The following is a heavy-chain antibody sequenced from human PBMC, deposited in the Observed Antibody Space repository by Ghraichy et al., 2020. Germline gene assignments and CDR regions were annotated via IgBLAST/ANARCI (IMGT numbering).Heavy chain of an antibody. D-gene: IGHD4-17*01. CDR2: IYYYGSP. J-gene: IGHJ4*02. V-gene: IGHV4-39*01. Sequence: SETLSLTCTVSGDSISSRYYCWGWIRQSPGRGLEWIGCIYYYGSPYYNLSLRSRATMSVDTSNNQVSLRVTSVTAADTGVYYCARQSTVTARRSPGRFDYWGQGTLVTASS. CDR1: GDSISSRYYC. CDR3: ARQSTVTARRSPGRFDY.